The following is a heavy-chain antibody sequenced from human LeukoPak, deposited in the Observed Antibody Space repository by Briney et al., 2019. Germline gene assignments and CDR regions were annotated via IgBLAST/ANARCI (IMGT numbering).Heavy chain of an antibody. CDR1: GFTFSSYS. Sequence: GGSLRLSCAASGFTFSSYSMNWVRQAPGKGLEWVSYISSSSSTIYYADSVKGRFTISRDNAKNSLYLQMNSLRAEDTAVYYCARDLDSRRLLAQFDPWGQGTLVTVSS. V-gene: IGHV3-48*04. J-gene: IGHJ5*02. D-gene: IGHD3-22*01. CDR3: ARDLDSRRLLAQFDP. CDR2: ISSSSSTI.